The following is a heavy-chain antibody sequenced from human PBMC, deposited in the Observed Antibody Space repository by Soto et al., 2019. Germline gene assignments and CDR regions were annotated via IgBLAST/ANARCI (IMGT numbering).Heavy chain of an antibody. CDR1: GDSISSYY. CDR3: ARSGNNWFDP. V-gene: IGHV4-59*01. J-gene: IGHJ5*02. CDR2: IYYTGNT. Sequence: QVQLQGSGPGLVMPSETLSLTCTVSGDSISSYYWSWIRQPPGKGLEWIGYIYYTGNTNYNPSLKSRVTISLDTSRTHFSLKLTSVTPADTAVYYCARSGNNWFDPWDQGTLVTVSS.